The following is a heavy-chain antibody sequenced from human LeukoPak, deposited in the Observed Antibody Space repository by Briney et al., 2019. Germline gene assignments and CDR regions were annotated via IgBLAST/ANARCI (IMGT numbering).Heavy chain of an antibody. CDR1: GGSISSSSYY. CDR3: ARVVATYYYGSGSVVYFDY. V-gene: IGHV4-39*06. CDR2: IYYSGST. J-gene: IGHJ4*02. Sequence: SETLSLTCTVSGGSISSSSYYWGWIRQPPGKGLEWIGSIYYSGSTYYNPSLKSRVTISVDTSKNQFPLKLSSVTAADTAVYYCARVVATYYYGSGSVVYFDYWGQGTLVTVSS. D-gene: IGHD3-10*01.